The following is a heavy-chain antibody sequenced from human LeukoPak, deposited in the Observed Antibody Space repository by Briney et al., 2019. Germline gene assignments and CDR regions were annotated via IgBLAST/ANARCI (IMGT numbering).Heavy chain of an antibody. D-gene: IGHD3-3*01. CDR1: GYTFTRYD. Sequence: ASVKVSCKASGYTFTRYDINWVRQATGQGLEWMGWMNPNSGNTGYAQKFQCRVTMTRNTSISTAYMELSSLRSEDTAVYYCARLFGITIFGVVIPGGYYYGMDVWGQGTTVTVSS. CDR2: MNPNSGNT. V-gene: IGHV1-8*01. J-gene: IGHJ6*02. CDR3: ARLFGITIFGVVIPGGYYYGMDV.